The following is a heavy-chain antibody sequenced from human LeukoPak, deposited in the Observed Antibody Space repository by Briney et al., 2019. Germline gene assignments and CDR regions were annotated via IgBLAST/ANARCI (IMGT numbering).Heavy chain of an antibody. CDR2: INPNSGGT. CDR3: ARANALYCSSTSCLFDY. D-gene: IGHD2-2*01. Sequence: RASVKVSCKASGYTFTDYYIHWVRQAPGQGLEWMAWINPNSGGTYYAQNFHDRITLTRDTSISTAYMELSRLRPDDTAIYYCARANALYCSSTSCLFDYWGQGTLVTVSS. CDR1: GYTFTDYY. J-gene: IGHJ4*02. V-gene: IGHV1-2*02.